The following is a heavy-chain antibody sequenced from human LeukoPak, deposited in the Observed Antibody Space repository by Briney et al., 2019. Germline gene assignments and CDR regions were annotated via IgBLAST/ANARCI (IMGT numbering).Heavy chain of an antibody. CDR3: ARDLEYSSSSGNYYYYMDV. CDR2: IYYSGST. V-gene: IGHV4-59*12. CDR1: GGSISSYY. D-gene: IGHD6-6*01. Sequence: PSETLSLTCTVSGGSISSYYWSWIRQSPGMGLEWIGHIYYSGSTKYNPSLKSRVTISVDTSKNRFSLKLSSVTAADTAVFYCARDLEYSSSSGNYYYYMDVWGKGTTVTVSS. J-gene: IGHJ6*03.